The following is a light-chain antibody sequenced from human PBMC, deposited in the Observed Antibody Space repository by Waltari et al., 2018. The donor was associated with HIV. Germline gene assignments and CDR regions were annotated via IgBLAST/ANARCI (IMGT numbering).Light chain of an antibody. CDR2: SDN. J-gene: IGLJ2*01. V-gene: IGLV1-44*01. Sequence: QSVLTQSPSASGTPGPRVTISCSGSSSHTGRYAVTCYQHLPGTAPKLLIYSDNQRPSGVPDRFSGSKSGTSASLAISGLQSEDEAEYYCATWDGSLSGGVFGGGTKLTVL. CDR3: ATWDGSLSGGV. CDR1: SSHTGRYA.